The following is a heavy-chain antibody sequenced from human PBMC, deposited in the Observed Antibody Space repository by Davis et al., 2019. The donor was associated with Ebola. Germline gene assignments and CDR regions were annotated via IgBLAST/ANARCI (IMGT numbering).Heavy chain of an antibody. J-gene: IGHJ6*02. CDR2: IYYGGST. Sequence: MPWALLSSPFTLPGGPSSSHSWRWFRQLPGKGLEWIGYIYYGGSTYYNPSLKSRVTISVDTSKNQFSLKLSSVTAADTAVYYCARGPPMDVWGQGTTVTVSS. CDR3: ARGPPMDV. V-gene: IGHV4-59*04. CDR1: GGPSSSHS.